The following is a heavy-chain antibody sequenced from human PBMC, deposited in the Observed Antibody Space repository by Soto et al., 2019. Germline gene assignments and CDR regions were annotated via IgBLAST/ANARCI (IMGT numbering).Heavy chain of an antibody. CDR2: ISYDATNQ. CDR1: GFIFSPYA. CDR3: ATEGGGPYDFWSGYYVH. Sequence: QVQLVESGGGGVQPGRSLRLSCTASGFIFSPYAMHWVRQAPGKGLEWVAIISYDATNQYYADSVRGRFTSSRDNSNNTVYLQMNRLSAEDTAVYYCATEGGGPYDFWSGYYVHWGQGTLVTVSS. J-gene: IGHJ4*02. D-gene: IGHD3-3*01. V-gene: IGHV3-30-3*01.